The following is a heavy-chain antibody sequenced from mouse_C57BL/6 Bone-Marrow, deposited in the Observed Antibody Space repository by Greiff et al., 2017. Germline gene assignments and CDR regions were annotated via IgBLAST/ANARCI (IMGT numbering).Heavy chain of an antibody. CDR3: VRGYGNLFAY. CDR2: IRSKSSNYAT. D-gene: IGHD2-10*02. J-gene: IGHJ3*01. CDR1: GFTFNTYA. Sequence: EVQGVESGGGLVQPKGSLKLSCAASGFTFNTYAMHWVRQAPGKGLEWVARIRSKSSNYATYYADSVKDRFTISKDESQSMLYLKMNNLKTEDTAMYSCVRGYGNLFAYWGQGTLVTVAA. V-gene: IGHV10-3*01.